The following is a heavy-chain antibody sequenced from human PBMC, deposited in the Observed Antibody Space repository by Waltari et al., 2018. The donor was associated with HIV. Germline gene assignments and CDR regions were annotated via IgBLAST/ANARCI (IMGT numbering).Heavy chain of an antibody. CDR2: MYYSGST. Sequence: VQLQESGPGLVKPSETLSLNCTVSGGSLSRYYWSWTRQPPGTGLEWIGYMYYSGSTNYNPSLKSRVTISVDTSKNQFSLKLSSVTAADTAMYYCARQSCSSTSCYHRNAFDIWGQGTMVTVSS. CDR3: ARQSCSSTSCYHRNAFDI. V-gene: IGHV4-59*08. CDR1: GGSLSRYY. D-gene: IGHD2-2*01. J-gene: IGHJ3*02.